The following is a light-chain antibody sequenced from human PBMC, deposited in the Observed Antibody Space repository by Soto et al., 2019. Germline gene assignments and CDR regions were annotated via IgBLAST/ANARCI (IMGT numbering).Light chain of an antibody. CDR3: QQRSNWPHT. Sequence: EIVLTQSPATLSLSPGERATLSCRASQSISTNLAWYQQKPGQAPRLLIYDASNRATGIPARFSGSGSGTDFTLTISSLEPEDFAVYYCQQRSNWPHTFGQGTKVEIK. V-gene: IGKV3-11*01. J-gene: IGKJ2*01. CDR1: QSISTN. CDR2: DAS.